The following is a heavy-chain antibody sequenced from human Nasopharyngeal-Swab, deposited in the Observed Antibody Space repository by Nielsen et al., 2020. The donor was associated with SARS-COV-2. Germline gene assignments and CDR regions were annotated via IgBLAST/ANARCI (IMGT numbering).Heavy chain of an antibody. V-gene: IGHV4-31*02. J-gene: IGHJ3*02. D-gene: IGHD3-22*01. CDR3: ARATMIVVVIGAFDI. CDR2: IYYSGST. Sequence: WIRQPPGKGLEWIGYIYYSGSTYYNPSLKSRVTISVDTSKNQFSLKLSSVTAADTAVYYCARATMIVVVIGAFDIWGQGTMVTVS.